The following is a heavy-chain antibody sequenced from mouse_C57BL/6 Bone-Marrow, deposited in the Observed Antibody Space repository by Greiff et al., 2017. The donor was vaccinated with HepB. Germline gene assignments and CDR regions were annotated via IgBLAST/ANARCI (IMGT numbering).Heavy chain of an antibody. CDR3: ARGCAWFAY. V-gene: IGHV1-18*01. D-gene: IGHD3-3*01. CDR2: INPNNGGT. CDR1: GYTFTDYN. Sequence: EVQLQQSGPELVKPGASVKIPCKASGYTFTDYNMDWVKQSHGKSLEWIGDINPNNGGTIYNQKFKGKATLTVDKSSSTAYMELRSLTSEDTAVYYCARGCAWFAYWGQGTLVTVSA. J-gene: IGHJ3*01.